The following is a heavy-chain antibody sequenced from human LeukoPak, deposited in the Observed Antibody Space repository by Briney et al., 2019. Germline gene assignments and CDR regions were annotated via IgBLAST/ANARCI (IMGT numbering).Heavy chain of an antibody. Sequence: ASVKVSCKASGYTFTSYDINWVRQAPGQGLEWMGWINPNSGGTNYAQKFQGRVTMTRDTSISTAYMELSRLRSDDTAVYYCARDIGSYSSGPFDYWGQGTLVTVSS. CDR2: INPNSGGT. CDR1: GYTFTSYD. V-gene: IGHV1-2*02. CDR3: ARDIGSYSSGPFDY. D-gene: IGHD6-19*01. J-gene: IGHJ4*02.